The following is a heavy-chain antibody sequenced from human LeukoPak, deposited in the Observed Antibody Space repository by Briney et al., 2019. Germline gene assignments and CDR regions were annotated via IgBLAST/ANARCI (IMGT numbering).Heavy chain of an antibody. Sequence: ASVKVSCKTSGYTLSAYGISWVRQAPGQGLEWMGWITGNNGHTNYAPSLQGRVTMTTDTSTNTAYMELTNLRSDDTAVYYCARDQRISGSYRFEYWGQGTLVTVSS. CDR3: ARDQRISGSYRFEY. CDR2: ITGNNGHT. D-gene: IGHD1-26*01. V-gene: IGHV1-18*01. CDR1: GYTLSAYG. J-gene: IGHJ4*02.